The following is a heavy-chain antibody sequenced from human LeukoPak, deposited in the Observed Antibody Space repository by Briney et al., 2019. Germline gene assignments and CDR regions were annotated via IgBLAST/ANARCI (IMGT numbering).Heavy chain of an antibody. CDR2: IYYTGIT. Sequence: PSETLSLTCTVSGASITSSNYYWLWLRQPPGKGLEWIGSIYYTGITYYNLSLKSRVTISVDTSKNQFSLKLSSVTAADTAVYYCARDPDYYGSGSYFDYWGQGTLVTVSS. V-gene: IGHV4-39*07. CDR1: GASITSSNYY. CDR3: ARDPDYYGSGSYFDY. D-gene: IGHD3-10*01. J-gene: IGHJ4*02.